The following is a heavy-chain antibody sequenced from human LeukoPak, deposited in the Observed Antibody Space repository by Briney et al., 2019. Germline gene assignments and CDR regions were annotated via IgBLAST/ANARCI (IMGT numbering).Heavy chain of an antibody. V-gene: IGHV4-39*07. CDR3: ATVDFWSGYYRVKGFDY. Sequence: SETLSLTCTVSGASISGSGYYWGWIRQPPGKGLEWIGSIYYSGSTYYNTSLKSRVTLSVDTSQNQFSLKLSSVTAADTAVYYCATVDFWSGYYRVKGFDYWGQGILVTVSS. CDR1: GASISGSGYY. J-gene: IGHJ4*02. CDR2: IYYSGST. D-gene: IGHD3-3*01.